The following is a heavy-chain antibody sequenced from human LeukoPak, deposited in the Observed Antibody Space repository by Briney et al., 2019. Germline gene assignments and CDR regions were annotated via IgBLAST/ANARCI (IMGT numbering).Heavy chain of an antibody. CDR1: GFTFSRYG. CDR3: AKAPRLGYYYYYYMDV. CDR2: ISYDGSNK. D-gene: IGHD3-16*01. J-gene: IGHJ6*03. V-gene: IGHV3-30*18. Sequence: PGGSLRLSCAASGFTFSRYGMHWVRQAPGKGLEWVAVISYDGSNKYYADSVKGRFTISRDNSKNTLYLQMNSLRAEDTAVYYCAKAPRLGYYYYYYMDVWGKGTTVTVSS.